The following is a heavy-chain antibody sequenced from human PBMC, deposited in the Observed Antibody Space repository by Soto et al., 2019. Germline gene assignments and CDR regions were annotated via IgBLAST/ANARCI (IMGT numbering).Heavy chain of an antibody. CDR1: GYTFTSYD. J-gene: IGHJ6*02. Sequence: QVQLVQSGAEVKKPGASVKVSCKASGYTFTSYDINWVRQATGQGLEWMGWMNPNSGNTGDAQEFQGRVAMTRNTSIGTAYMEVSSLRSEDTAVYYCAGWYSSGWYGTYYYHGMDVWGQGTTVTVSS. V-gene: IGHV1-8*01. CDR3: AGWYSSGWYGTYYYHGMDV. D-gene: IGHD6-19*01. CDR2: MNPNSGNT.